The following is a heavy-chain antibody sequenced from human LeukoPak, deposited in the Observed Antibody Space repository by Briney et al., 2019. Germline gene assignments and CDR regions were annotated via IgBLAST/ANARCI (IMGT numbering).Heavy chain of an antibody. CDR1: GFTFSSYW. CDR3: ARVYYYGSGSSHFDY. CDR2: ISYDGSNK. Sequence: PGGSLRLSCAASGFTFSSYWMHWVRHAPGKGLVWVAVISYDGSNKYYADSVKGRFTISRDNSKNTLYLQMNSLRAEDTAVYYCARVYYYGSGSSHFDYWGQGTLVTVSS. V-gene: IGHV3-30*03. D-gene: IGHD3-10*01. J-gene: IGHJ4*02.